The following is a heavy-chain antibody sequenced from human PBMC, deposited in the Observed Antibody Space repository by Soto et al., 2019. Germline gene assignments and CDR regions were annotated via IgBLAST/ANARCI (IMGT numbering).Heavy chain of an antibody. CDR2: VDPRDGST. J-gene: IGHJ4*02. CDR3: ARVRSSGREFDY. CDR1: GYIFTTYS. Sequence: QVQLVQSGAVMKRPGASVILSCKASGYIFTTYSIHWVRQTAGQGLEWMAKVDPRDGSTGYAQKFRGRVSMAWDTSTGTVSMEVSSLTSDDTATYYCARVRSSGREFDYWGQGTQVTVSS. V-gene: IGHV1-46*01. D-gene: IGHD6-25*01.